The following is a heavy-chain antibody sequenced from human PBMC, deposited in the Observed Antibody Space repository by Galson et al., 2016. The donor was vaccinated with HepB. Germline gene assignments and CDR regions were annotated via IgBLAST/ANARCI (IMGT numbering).Heavy chain of an antibody. CDR2: IRSKANSYAT. Sequence: SLRLSCAASGFTVSSNYMSWVRQAPGKGLEWVGRIRSKANSYATAYAASVKGRFTISRDDSQNTAYLQMNSLKTEDTAVYYCTRTNEYEGIDYWGQGTLVTVSS. CDR1: GFTVSSNY. CDR3: TRTNEYEGIDY. V-gene: IGHV3-73*01. J-gene: IGHJ4*02. D-gene: IGHD6-6*01.